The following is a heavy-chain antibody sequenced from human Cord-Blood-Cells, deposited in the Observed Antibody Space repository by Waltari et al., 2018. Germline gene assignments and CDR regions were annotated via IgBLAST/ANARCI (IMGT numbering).Heavy chain of an antibody. Sequence: QVQLQQWGAGLLKPSETLSLTCAVYGGSFSGYYWTWIRQPPGQGLEWIGEINHSGSTNYNPSLKSRVTISVDTSKNQFSLKLSSVTAADTAVYYCAREPQCGGDCPPTEYFQHWGQGTLVTVSS. V-gene: IGHV4-34*01. CDR1: GGSFSGYY. CDR2: INHSGST. D-gene: IGHD2-21*02. CDR3: AREPQCGGDCPPTEYFQH. J-gene: IGHJ1*01.